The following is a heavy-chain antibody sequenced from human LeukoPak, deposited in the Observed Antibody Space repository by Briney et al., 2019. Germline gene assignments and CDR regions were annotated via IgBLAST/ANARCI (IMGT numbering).Heavy chain of an antibody. Sequence: SETLSLTCAVYGGSFSNYYWSWIRQPPGKGLEWIGEINDSGTINYNPSLMSRVTISVDKSKNQFSLKLSSVTAADTAVYYCARRWNYGRNHHIDVSGKGATVSVSS. CDR3: ARRWNYGRNHHIDV. CDR1: GGSFSNYY. J-gene: IGHJ6*03. CDR2: INDSGTI. D-gene: IGHD1-7*01. V-gene: IGHV4-34*01.